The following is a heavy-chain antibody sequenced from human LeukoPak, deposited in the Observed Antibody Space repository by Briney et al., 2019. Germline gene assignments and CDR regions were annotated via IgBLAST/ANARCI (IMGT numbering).Heavy chain of an antibody. V-gene: IGHV3-23*01. D-gene: IGHD6-19*01. J-gene: IGHJ4*02. Sequence: PGGSLRLSCAASGFTFRSYAVSWVRQAPGKGLEWVSVISGGGGSTYYADSVKGRFTISGDNSKNTLYLQMNSLRAEDTAVYYCAKGGEYSSGWYDYWGQGTLVTVSS. CDR3: AKGGEYSSGWYDY. CDR1: GFTFRSYA. CDR2: ISGGGGST.